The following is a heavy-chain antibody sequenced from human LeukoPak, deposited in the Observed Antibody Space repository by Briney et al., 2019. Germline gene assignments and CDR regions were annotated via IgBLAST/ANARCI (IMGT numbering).Heavy chain of an antibody. CDR2: ISYDESNK. D-gene: IGHD4-17*01. CDR1: GFTFSSYG. V-gene: IGHV3-30*03. Sequence: GGSLRLSCAASGFTFSSYGMHWVRQAPGKGLEWVAVISYDESNKFYADSVKGRFTISRDNSKNTLSLQMNSLRAEDTAVYYCARSTATYYYGMDVWGQGTTVTVSS. CDR3: ARSTATYYYGMDV. J-gene: IGHJ6*02.